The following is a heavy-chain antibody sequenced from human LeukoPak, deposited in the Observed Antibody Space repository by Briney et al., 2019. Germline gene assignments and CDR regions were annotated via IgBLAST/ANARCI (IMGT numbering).Heavy chain of an antibody. CDR3: ARIPYYYDGSHYYPSYYFDY. Sequence: SGPALVKPTQTLTLTCTFSGFSLNTTGMCVTWIRQPPGKALEWLARIDWDDDKYYSTSLKTRLTISKDTSKNRVVLTMTNMDPVDSATYYCARIPYYYDGSHYYPSYYFDYWGQGSLVTVSS. CDR1: GFSLNTTGMC. V-gene: IGHV2-70*11. CDR2: IDWDDDK. D-gene: IGHD3-22*01. J-gene: IGHJ4*02.